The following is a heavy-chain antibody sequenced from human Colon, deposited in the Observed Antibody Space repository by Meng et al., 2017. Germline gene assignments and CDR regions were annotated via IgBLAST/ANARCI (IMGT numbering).Heavy chain of an antibody. D-gene: IGHD5-18*01. Sequence: GESLKISCAASAFPFSTYEFIWVRQAPGKGLAWVSAISGSGGTTYCTGSVKGRFTISRDNSKNTLCLQMNSLRAEDTAVYYCAKGRIADTSYDAFDIWGQGTMVTVSS. CDR1: AFPFSTYE. CDR3: AKGRIADTSYDAFDI. V-gene: IGHV3-23*01. J-gene: IGHJ3*02. CDR2: ISGSGGTT.